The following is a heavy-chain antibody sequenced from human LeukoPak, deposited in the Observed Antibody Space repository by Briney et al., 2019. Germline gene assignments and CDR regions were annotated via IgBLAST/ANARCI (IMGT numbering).Heavy chain of an antibody. CDR2: IKSDGSST. V-gene: IGHV3-74*01. J-gene: IGHJ4*02. CDR3: VRDNRSYNFDY. Sequence: GGSLRLSCAASGFTFSRYWKHWVRQAPGKGLVWVSCIKSDGSSTSIADSAKGRFTISRDNAKNTVYLQMNSLRAEDTAVYYCVRDNRSYNFDYWGQGTLVTVSS. D-gene: IGHD1-26*01. CDR1: GFTFSRYW.